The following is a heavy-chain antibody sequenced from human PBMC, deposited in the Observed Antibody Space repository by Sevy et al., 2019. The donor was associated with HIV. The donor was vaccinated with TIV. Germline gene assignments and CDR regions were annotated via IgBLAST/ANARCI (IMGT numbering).Heavy chain of an antibody. CDR2: LIGGGSST. CDR1: GFPFSNYA. CDR3: AKRRVQSGLSGGGANFGMDV. V-gene: IGHV3-23*01. D-gene: IGHD2-8*02. J-gene: IGHJ6*02. Sequence: GGSLRLSCAASGFPFSNYAMSWVRQAPGKGLEWVSTLIGGGSSTYYADSVTGRFIISRDNSKNILYLQMNSLRAEDTAIYYCAKRRVQSGLSGGGANFGMDVCGRGTTVTVSS.